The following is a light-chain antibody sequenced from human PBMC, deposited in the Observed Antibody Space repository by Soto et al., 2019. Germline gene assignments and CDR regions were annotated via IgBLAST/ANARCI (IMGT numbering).Light chain of an antibody. Sequence: QSALTQPRSVSGSPGQSVTISCTGTSSDVGGYNYVSWYQQPPGKAPKLMIYEVSTRPSGVSNRFTGSKSGNTASLTISGLQAEDEADYYCISYTISRPYVFGTGTKVTVL. V-gene: IGLV2-14*01. CDR2: EVS. CDR1: SSDVGGYNY. CDR3: ISYTISRPYV. J-gene: IGLJ1*01.